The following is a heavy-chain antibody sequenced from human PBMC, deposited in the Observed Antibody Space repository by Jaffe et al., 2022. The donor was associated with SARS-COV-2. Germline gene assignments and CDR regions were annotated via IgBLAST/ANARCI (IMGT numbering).Heavy chain of an antibody. CDR2: INAGNGDT. Sequence: QVQLVQSGAEVRKPGASVKLSCKASGYSFSDYGIHWVRQAPGQSLEWMGWINAGNGDTKYSDKFQGRITITRDTSATTVHMELSSLRSEDTAVYYCARETWMIVAVTGLTYWGQGTLVTVSS. V-gene: IGHV1-3*01. CDR1: GYSFSDYG. J-gene: IGHJ4*02. CDR3: ARETWMIVAVTGLTY. D-gene: IGHD3-22*01.